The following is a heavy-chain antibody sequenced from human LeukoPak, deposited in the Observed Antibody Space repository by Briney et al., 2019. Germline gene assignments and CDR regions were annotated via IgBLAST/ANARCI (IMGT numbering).Heavy chain of an antibody. D-gene: IGHD6-19*01. J-gene: IGHJ4*02. CDR3: ARWNSGWEFDY. CDR1: AFSFSDYW. CDR2: IKRDGSEE. V-gene: IGHV3-7*05. Sequence: GGSLRLSCAASAFSFSDYWMTWVRQAPGKGLHWVAHIKRDGSEEYYVDSVKGRFTISRDNAKTSLYLQMNSLRAEDTAVYYCARWNSGWEFDYWGQGTLVSVTS.